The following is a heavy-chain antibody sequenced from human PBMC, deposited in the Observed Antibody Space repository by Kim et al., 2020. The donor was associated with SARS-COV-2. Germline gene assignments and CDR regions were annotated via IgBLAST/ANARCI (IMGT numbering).Heavy chain of an antibody. CDR3: AREGNGEIAEYFQH. J-gene: IGHJ1*01. CDR2: IWYDGSNK. Sequence: GGSLRLSCAASGFTFSSYGMHWVRQAPGKGLEWVAVIWYDGSNKYYADSVKGRFTISRDNSKNTLYLQMNSLRAEDTAVYYCAREGNGEIAEYFQHWGQGTLVTVSS. D-gene: IGHD1-1*01. CDR1: GFTFSSYG. V-gene: IGHV3-33*01.